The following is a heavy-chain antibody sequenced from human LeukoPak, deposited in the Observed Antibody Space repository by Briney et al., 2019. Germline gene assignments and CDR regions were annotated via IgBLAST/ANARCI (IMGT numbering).Heavy chain of an antibody. Sequence: PGGSLRLSCAASGFTFSSSWMTWVRQTPGKGLEWVANIKQDGSQKYYVDSVKGRFTISRDNAKSSLFLQMNNLRADDTAVYYCVNPGAAHWGQGTLVTVSS. CDR3: VNPGAAH. J-gene: IGHJ4*02. CDR1: GFTFSSSW. V-gene: IGHV3-7*01. CDR2: IKQDGSQK.